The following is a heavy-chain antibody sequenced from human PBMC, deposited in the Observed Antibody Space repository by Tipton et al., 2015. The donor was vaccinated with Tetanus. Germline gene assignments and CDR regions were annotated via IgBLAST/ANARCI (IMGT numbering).Heavy chain of an antibody. Sequence: QSGAEVKKPGASVKVSCKASGYTFTSYDINWVRQATGQGLEWMGWMNPNSGNTGYAQKFQGRVTMTRNTSISTAYMELSSLRSEDTAVYYCAKDHGPSSGYYRYYYYGMDVWGQGTTVTVSS. V-gene: IGHV1-8*01. CDR2: MNPNSGNT. J-gene: IGHJ6*02. CDR3: AKDHGPSSGYYRYYYYGMDV. D-gene: IGHD3-22*01. CDR1: GYTFTSYD.